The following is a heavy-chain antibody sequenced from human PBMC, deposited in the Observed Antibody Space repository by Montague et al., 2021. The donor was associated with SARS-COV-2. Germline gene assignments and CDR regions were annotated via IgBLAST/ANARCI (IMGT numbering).Heavy chain of an antibody. CDR1: GGSFSGYY. V-gene: IGHV4-34*01. Sequence: SETLSLTCTVSGGSFSGYYWSWIRQSPERGLEWIGAINHSGTTNYNPSLKSRLTMSLDTSKKQFSLKLRSVTAADTAVYYCARLPIRYVSTTSCRSEGFDPWGQGTPVTVSS. CDR2: INHSGTT. CDR3: ARLPIRYVSTTSCRSEGFDP. J-gene: IGHJ5*02. D-gene: IGHD2-2*01.